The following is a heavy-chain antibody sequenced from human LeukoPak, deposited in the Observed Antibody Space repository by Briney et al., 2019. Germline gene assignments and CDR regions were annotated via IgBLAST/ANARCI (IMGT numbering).Heavy chain of an antibody. J-gene: IGHJ6*02. D-gene: IGHD2-2*02. Sequence: SGTLSLTCAVSVGSISSGNWWSWVRQSPGKGLEWIGEVYHNGTPNYNPSLKSRVTISADTFKNHFSLKLTSVTAADTAVYYCATASILRGEAGEQYKYGMDVWGQGTTVIVSS. CDR1: VGSISSGNW. V-gene: IGHV4-4*02. CDR2: VYHNGTP. CDR3: ATASILRGEAGEQYKYGMDV.